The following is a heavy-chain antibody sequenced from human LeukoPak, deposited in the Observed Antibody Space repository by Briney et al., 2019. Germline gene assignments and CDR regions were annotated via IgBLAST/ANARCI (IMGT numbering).Heavy chain of an antibody. CDR1: GFTFSSNA. CDR3: ARDRRYYCMDV. CDR2: ISYDRSNK. J-gene: IGHJ6*02. V-gene: IGHV3-30-3*01. Sequence: GRSLRLSCAASGFTFSSNAMHRVRQAPGQGLEWVAVISYDRSNKYYADSVKGRFTISRDNSKSTLYLQMNSLRAEDTAVYYCARDRRYYCMDVWGQGTTVTVSS.